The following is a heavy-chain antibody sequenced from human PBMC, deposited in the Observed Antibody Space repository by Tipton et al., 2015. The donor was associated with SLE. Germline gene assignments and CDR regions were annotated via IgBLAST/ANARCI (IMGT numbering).Heavy chain of an antibody. J-gene: IGHJ4*02. CDR2: MYTRGST. Sequence: TLSLTCSVSGGAISSGSFYWSWIRQSAGKGLEWIGRMYTRGSTNYSPSLRSRVTISIDRSKNQLSLKLSSVTAADTAVYYCARLSCSSISCYVDSWGQGTLVTVSS. CDR3: ARLSCSSISCYVDS. CDR1: GGAISSGSFY. V-gene: IGHV4-61*02. D-gene: IGHD2-15*01.